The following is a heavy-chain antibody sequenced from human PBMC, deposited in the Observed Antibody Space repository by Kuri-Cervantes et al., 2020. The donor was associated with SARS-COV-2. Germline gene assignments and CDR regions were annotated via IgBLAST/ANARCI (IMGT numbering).Heavy chain of an antibody. D-gene: IGHD4-17*01. V-gene: IGHV1-2*02. Sequence: SVKVSCKASGYTFTGYYMHWVRQAPGQGLEWMGWINPNSGGTNYAQKFQGRVTMTRDTSISTAYMELSRLRSDDTAVYYCARVLDYGDYLDYYMDVWGKGTTVTVSS. J-gene: IGHJ6*03. CDR3: ARVLDYGDYLDYYMDV. CDR1: GYTFTGYY. CDR2: INPNSGGT.